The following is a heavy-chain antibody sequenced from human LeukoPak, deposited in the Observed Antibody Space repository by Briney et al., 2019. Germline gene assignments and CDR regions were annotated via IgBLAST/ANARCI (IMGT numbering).Heavy chain of an antibody. J-gene: IGHJ4*02. V-gene: IGHV1-69*04. D-gene: IGHD6-13*01. Sequence: ASVKVSCKASGGTFSSYAISWVRQAPGQGLEWMGRIIPILGIANYAQKFQGRVTITADKSTSTAYMELSSLRSEDTAVYYCARDDRERSRWCDYWGQGTQVTVSS. CDR1: GGTFSSYA. CDR2: IIPILGIA. CDR3: ARDDRERSRWCDY.